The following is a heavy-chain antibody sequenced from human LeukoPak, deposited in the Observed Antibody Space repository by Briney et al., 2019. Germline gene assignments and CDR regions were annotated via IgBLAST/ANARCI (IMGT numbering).Heavy chain of an antibody. D-gene: IGHD3-9*01. V-gene: IGHV4-34*01. Sequence: SETLSLTCAVYGGSFSGYYWSWIRQPPGKGLGWIGEINHSGSTNYNPSLKSRVTISVDTSKNQFSLKLSSVTAADTAVYYCARAVNYDILTGDNWFDPWGQGTLVTVSS. CDR1: GGSFSGYY. J-gene: IGHJ5*02. CDR2: INHSGST. CDR3: ARAVNYDILTGDNWFDP.